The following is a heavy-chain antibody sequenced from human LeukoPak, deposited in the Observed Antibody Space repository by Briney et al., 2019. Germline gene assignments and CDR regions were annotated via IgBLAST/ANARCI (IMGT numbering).Heavy chain of an antibody. CDR3: ARDAKYYDFWSGYSTGGDGFDY. CDR2: ISSSCSTI. V-gene: IGHV3-48*03. D-gene: IGHD3-3*01. CDR1: GFTFSSYE. Sequence: GSLRLSCAASGFTFSSYEMNWVRQAPGKGLEWVSYISSSCSTIYYADSVKGRFTISRDNAKNSLYLQMNSLRAEDTAVYYCARDAKYYDFWSGYSTGGDGFDYWGQGTLVTVSS. J-gene: IGHJ4*02.